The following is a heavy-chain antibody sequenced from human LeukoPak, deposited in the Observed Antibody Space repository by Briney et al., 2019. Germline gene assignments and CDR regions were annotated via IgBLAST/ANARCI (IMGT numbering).Heavy chain of an antibody. CDR2: ISGSGGST. D-gene: IGHD6-13*01. Sequence: GGSLRLSCAASGFTFSSYAMSWVRQAPGKGLEWVSAISGSGGSTYYADSVKGRFTISRDNSKNTLYLQMNSLRAEGTAVYYCAKAREAGAAGTTRYYFDYWGQGTLVTVSS. V-gene: IGHV3-23*01. J-gene: IGHJ4*02. CDR1: GFTFSSYA. CDR3: AKAREAGAAGTTRYYFDY.